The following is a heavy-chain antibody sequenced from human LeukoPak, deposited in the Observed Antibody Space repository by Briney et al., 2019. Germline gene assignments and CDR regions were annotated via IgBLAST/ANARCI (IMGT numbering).Heavy chain of an antibody. CDR3: ARAPSEIGGYYPEYFRH. CDR1: GFTFSSYW. J-gene: IGHJ1*01. V-gene: IGHV3-74*01. Sequence: GGSLRLSCAASGFTFSSYWMHWVRQAPGKGLVWVSRIKSDGKTNYADSVKGRFTISRDTAKNTVSLQMNSLRAEDTGVYYCARAPSEIGGYYPEYFRHWGQGTLVTASS. D-gene: IGHD3-22*01. CDR2: IKSDGKT.